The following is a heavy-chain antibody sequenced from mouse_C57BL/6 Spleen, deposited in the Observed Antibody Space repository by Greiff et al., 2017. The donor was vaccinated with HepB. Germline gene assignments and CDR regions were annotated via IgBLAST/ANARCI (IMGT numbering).Heavy chain of an antibody. CDR2: IRSKSSNYAT. CDR1: GFTFNTYA. J-gene: IGHJ2*01. Sequence: EVKLVESGGGLVQPKGSLKLSCAASGFTFNTYAMHWVRQAPGKGLEWVARIRSKSSNYATYYADSVKDRFTISRDDSQSMLYLQMNNLKPEATAVCSCVRDDGYSTFDYWGQGTTLTVSS. CDR3: VRDDGYSTFDY. V-gene: IGHV10-3*01. D-gene: IGHD2-3*01.